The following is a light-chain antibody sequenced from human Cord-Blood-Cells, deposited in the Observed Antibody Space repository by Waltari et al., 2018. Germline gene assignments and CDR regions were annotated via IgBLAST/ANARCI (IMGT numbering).Light chain of an antibody. CDR2: EVS. CDR3: SSYAGSNNLV. J-gene: IGLJ2*01. CDR1: SSDVGGYNY. V-gene: IGLV2-8*01. Sequence: QSALTQPPSASGSPGQSVTISCTGTSSDVGGYNYVSWHQQHPGKAPKLMIYEVSKLPSGCPGRVSCSKSGNTASLTVSGLQAEDEADYYCSSYAGSNNLVFGGGTKLTVL.